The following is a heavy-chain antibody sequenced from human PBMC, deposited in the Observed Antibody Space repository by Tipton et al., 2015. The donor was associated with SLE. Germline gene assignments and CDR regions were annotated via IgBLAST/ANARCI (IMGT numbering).Heavy chain of an antibody. V-gene: IGHV1-8*02. CDR1: GYAFTGYY. CDR3: ARRKGIAAAGDY. J-gene: IGHJ4*02. CDR2: MNPNSGNT. D-gene: IGHD6-13*01. Sequence: QLVQSGAEVKKPGASVKVSCKASGYAFTGYYMHWVRQAPGQGLEWMGWMNPNSGNTGYAQKFKGRVTMTRNTSISTAYMALSSLRSEDTAVYYCARRKGIAAAGDYWGQGTLVTVSS.